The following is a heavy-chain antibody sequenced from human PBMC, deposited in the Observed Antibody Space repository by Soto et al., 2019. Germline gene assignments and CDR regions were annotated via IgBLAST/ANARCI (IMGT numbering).Heavy chain of an antibody. D-gene: IGHD5-12*01. J-gene: IGHJ6*02. V-gene: IGHV1-69*01. CDR3: ARVVEVATISYYYYGMDV. CDR1: GGTFSSYA. CDR2: IIPIFGTA. Sequence: QVQLVQSGAEVKKPGSSVKVSCKASGGTFSSYAISWVRQAPGQGLEWMGGIIPIFGTANYAQEFQGRVTITADESTSTAYMELSSLRSEDTAVYYCARVVEVATISYYYYGMDVWGQGTTVTVSS.